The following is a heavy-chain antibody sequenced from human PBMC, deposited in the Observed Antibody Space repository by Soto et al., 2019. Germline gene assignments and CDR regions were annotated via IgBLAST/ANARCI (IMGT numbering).Heavy chain of an antibody. CDR2: ISGSGNYT. J-gene: IGHJ4*02. Sequence: GGSLRLSCAASGFTFSTYSMNWVRQAPGKGLEWVSSISGSGNYTHYADFLRGRFTISRDNAKTSLYLQMNSLRAEDTAVYYCAREGINNYNEYYFDSWGQGTVVTVS. D-gene: IGHD4-4*01. CDR3: AREGINNYNEYYFDS. CDR1: GFTFSTYS. V-gene: IGHV3-21*01.